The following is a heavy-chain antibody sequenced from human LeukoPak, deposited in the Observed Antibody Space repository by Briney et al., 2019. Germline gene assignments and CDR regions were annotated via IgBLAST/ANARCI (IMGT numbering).Heavy chain of an antibody. CDR1: GFTFSSYS. D-gene: IGHD3-22*01. Sequence: GGSLRLSCAASGFTFSSYSMNWVRQAPGKGLEWVAVISDDGRNKYYADSVKGRFTISRDNSKNTLYLQMYSLRVEDTAVYYCARWVTHYDSSGYYWGQGTLVTVSS. V-gene: IGHV3-30*03. CDR2: ISDDGRNK. CDR3: ARWVTHYDSSGYY. J-gene: IGHJ4*02.